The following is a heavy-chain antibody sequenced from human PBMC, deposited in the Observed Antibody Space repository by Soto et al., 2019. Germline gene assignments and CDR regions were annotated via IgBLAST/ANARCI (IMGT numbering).Heavy chain of an antibody. CDR2: ISSSSSYI. CDR3: ARDFRTPWAGYSSTSGGMDV. Sequence: PGGSLRLSCAASGFTFSSYSMNWVRQAPGKGLEWVSSISSSSSYIYYADSVKGRFTISRDNAKNSLYLQMNSLRAEDTAVYYCARDFRTPWAGYSSTSGGMDVWGQGTTVTVSS. V-gene: IGHV3-21*01. J-gene: IGHJ6*02. CDR1: GFTFSSYS. D-gene: IGHD6-13*01.